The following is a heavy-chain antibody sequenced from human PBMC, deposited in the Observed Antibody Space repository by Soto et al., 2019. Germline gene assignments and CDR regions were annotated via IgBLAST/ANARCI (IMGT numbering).Heavy chain of an antibody. D-gene: IGHD5-18*01. V-gene: IGHV1-2*02. CDR2: INPNSGDT. J-gene: IGHJ4*02. Sequence: ASVKVSCKSSGYAFTGYYIHWVRQAPGQGLEWMGWINPNSGDTNYAQKFQGRVTMTRDTSFGTAYMELSSLRSDDTAVYYCATRYSYVHFWGQGTLVTVSS. CDR3: ATRYSYVHF. CDR1: GYAFTGYY.